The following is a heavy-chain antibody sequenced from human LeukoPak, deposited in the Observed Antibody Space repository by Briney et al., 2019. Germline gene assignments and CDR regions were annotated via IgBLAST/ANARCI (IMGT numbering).Heavy chain of an antibody. CDR2: IWYDGSNK. J-gene: IGHJ4*02. Sequence: TGRSLRLSCAASGFTFSSYGMQWVRQAPGKGLEWVAVIWYDGSNKYYADSVKGRFNISRDNSKNTLYLQMNSLRAEDTAVYYCARDKRTVVVIRDYYFDYWGQGTLVTVSS. V-gene: IGHV3-33*01. D-gene: IGHD3-22*01. CDR3: ARDKRTVVVIRDYYFDY. CDR1: GFTFSSYG.